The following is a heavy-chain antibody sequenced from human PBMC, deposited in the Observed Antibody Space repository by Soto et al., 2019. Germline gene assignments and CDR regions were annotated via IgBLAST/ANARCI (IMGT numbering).Heavy chain of an antibody. CDR3: TTRDLGYCSGGSCYVVDFDY. CDR2: IRSKANSYAT. V-gene: IGHV3-73*01. Sequence: GGALRLSCAASGFTFSGSDIHWVRQASGKGLEWVGRIRSKANSYATAYAASVKGRFTISRDDSKNTAYLQMNSLKTEDTAVYYCTTRDLGYCSGGSCYVVDFDYWGQGTLVTVSS. J-gene: IGHJ4*02. CDR1: GFTFSGSD. D-gene: IGHD2-15*01.